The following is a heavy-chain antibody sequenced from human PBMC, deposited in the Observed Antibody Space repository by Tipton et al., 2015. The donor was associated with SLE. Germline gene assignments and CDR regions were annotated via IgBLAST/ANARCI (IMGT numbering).Heavy chain of an antibody. CDR2: ISPGDSDT. D-gene: IGHD6-6*01. J-gene: IGHJ2*01. CDR3: ARQMRRGSSSIYFDL. Sequence: VQLVQSGAEVKQPGESLKISCKASGYSFTTYWIGWVRQMPGKGLEWMGIISPGDSDTRYSPSFRGQVTISADRSISTAYLQWSSLKASDTAMYYCARQMRRGSSSIYFDLWGRGTLVTVSS. CDR1: GYSFTTYW. V-gene: IGHV5-51*01.